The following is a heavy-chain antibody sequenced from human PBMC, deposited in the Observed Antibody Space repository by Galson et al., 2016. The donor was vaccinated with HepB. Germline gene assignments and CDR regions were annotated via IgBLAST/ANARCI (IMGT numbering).Heavy chain of an antibody. J-gene: IGHJ3*02. D-gene: IGHD3-10*01. CDR3: ARPRDNYGHAIDI. CDR2: ISSGNAYK. V-gene: IGHV3-21*01. CDR1: GFTFRNYH. Sequence: SLRLSCAGSGFTFRNYHMNWVRQTPGKGLEWVSSISSGNAYKYYADSVKGRFSIFRDNAKNSLYLQMNSLRVVDTAVYYCARPRDNYGHAIDIWGQGTMVTVSS.